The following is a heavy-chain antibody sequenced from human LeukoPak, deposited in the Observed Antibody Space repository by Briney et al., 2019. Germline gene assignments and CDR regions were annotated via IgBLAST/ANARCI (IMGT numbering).Heavy chain of an antibody. CDR1: GGSISSGDYY. Sequence: SQTLSLTCTVSGGSISSGDYYWSWIRQPPGKGLEWIGYIYYSGSTYYNPSLKSRVTISVDTSKNQFSLKLSSVTAADTAVYYCARPIQTYYDFWSGRGAHDWFDPWAREPWSPSPQ. D-gene: IGHD3-3*01. J-gene: IGHJ5*02. V-gene: IGHV4-30-4*08. CDR3: ARPIQTYYDFWSGRGAHDWFDP. CDR2: IYYSGST.